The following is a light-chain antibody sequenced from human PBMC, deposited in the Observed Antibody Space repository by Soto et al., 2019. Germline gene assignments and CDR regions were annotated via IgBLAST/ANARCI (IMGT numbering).Light chain of an antibody. J-gene: IGKJ1*01. CDR3: QHYNSYSEA. Sequence: DIQLTQSPSTLSGSVGDRVTITCRASQCISSWLAWYQHKPGKAPKLLIYKASILKSGVPSRFSGSGSGTEFTLTISSLQPDDFAPYYCQHYNSYSEAFGQGTKVDIK. CDR1: QCISSW. CDR2: KAS. V-gene: IGKV1-5*03.